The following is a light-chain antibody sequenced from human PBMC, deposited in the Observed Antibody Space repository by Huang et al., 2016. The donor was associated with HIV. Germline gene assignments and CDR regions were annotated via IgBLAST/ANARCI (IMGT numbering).Light chain of an antibody. CDR1: QNINTY. V-gene: IGKV1-39*01. Sequence: DILLTQSPSSLSASVGDRVTITCRASQNINTYLNWYQQKPGKAPNLLIHSASTLQTGVPSRVSGSGSGTDFTLTVNSRQPEDSATYYCQQGYSALITFGQGTRL. CDR2: SAS. CDR3: QQGYSALIT. J-gene: IGKJ5*01.